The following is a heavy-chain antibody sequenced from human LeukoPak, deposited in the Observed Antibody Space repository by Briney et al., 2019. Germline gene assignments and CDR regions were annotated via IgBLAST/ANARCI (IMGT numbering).Heavy chain of an antibody. J-gene: IGHJ3*02. CDR3: ASPASHYDILTGYWAAGRNDAFDI. CDR2: IYYSGST. CDR1: GGSISSSSYY. D-gene: IGHD3-9*01. V-gene: IGHV4-39*01. Sequence: PSETLSLTCTVSGGSISSSSYYWGWIRQPPGKGLEWIGSIYYSGSTYYNPSLKSRVTISVDTSKNQFSLKLSSVTAADTAVYYSASPASHYDILTGYWAAGRNDAFDIWGQGTMVTVSS.